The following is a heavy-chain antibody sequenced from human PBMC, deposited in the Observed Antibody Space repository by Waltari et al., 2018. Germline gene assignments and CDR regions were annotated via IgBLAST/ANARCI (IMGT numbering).Heavy chain of an antibody. V-gene: IGHV4-34*01. CDR1: GGSFSGYY. Sequence: QVQLQQWGAGLLKPSETLSLTCAVYGGSFSGYYWSWIRQPPGKGLEWIGEINHSGSTNYNPSLKNRVTISVDTSKNQFSLKLSSVTAADTAVYYCARGRRGGYSYGRYYFDYWGQGTLVTVSS. J-gene: IGHJ4*02. CDR2: INHSGST. D-gene: IGHD5-18*01. CDR3: ARGRRGGYSYGRYYFDY.